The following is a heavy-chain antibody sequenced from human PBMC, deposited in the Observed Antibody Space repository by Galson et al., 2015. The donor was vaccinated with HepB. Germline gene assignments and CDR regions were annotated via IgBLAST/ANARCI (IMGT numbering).Heavy chain of an antibody. Sequence: SVKVSCKGSGYTFNTYAYSWVRQAPGQGLEWMGWISANSGYTNYAQKLTGRVTMNTDTSTSTAFMELRSLRSDDTAVYYCARDCSSATCLYGMGVWGQGTTVTVSS. CDR2: ISANSGYT. CDR3: ARDCSSATCLYGMGV. J-gene: IGHJ6*02. CDR1: GYTFNTYA. D-gene: IGHD2-2*01. V-gene: IGHV1-18*04.